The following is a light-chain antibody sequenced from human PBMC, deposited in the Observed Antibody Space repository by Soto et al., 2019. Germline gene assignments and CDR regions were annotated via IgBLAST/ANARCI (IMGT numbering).Light chain of an antibody. CDR3: SSFTSSSTGV. Sequence: QSALTQPPSASGSPGQSVTISCTGTSSDVGGYNYVSWYQQHPGKAPKLMIYEVSKRPSGVPDRFSGSKPGNTASLTISGLQAEDEAYYYCSSFTSSSTGVFGGGTKVTVL. CDR2: EVS. CDR1: SSDVGGYNY. J-gene: IGLJ3*02. V-gene: IGLV2-8*01.